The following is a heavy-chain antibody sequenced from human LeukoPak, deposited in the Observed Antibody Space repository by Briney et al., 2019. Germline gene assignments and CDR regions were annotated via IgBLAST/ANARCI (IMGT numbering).Heavy chain of an antibody. Sequence: SETLSLTCTVSGGSISSYYWSWIRQPPGKGLEWIGYIYYSGSTNYNPSLKSRVTISVGTSKNQFSLKLSSVTAADTAVYYCARGLTSSGWFDFDYWGQGTLVTVSS. CDR1: GGSISSYY. J-gene: IGHJ4*02. CDR3: ARGLTSSGWFDFDY. CDR2: IYYSGST. V-gene: IGHV4-59*01. D-gene: IGHD6-19*01.